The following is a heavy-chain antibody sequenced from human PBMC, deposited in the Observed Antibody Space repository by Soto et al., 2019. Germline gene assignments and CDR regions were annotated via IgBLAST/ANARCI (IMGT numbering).Heavy chain of an antibody. D-gene: IGHD3-22*01. CDR1: GFTFSNFA. V-gene: IGHV3-23*01. CDR2: MSGGGGTT. CDR3: TKLRTITTGASDC. J-gene: IGHJ4*02. Sequence: EVQLLESGGGLVQPGGSLRLSCAASGFTFSNFAMSWVRQAPGKGLEWVSAMSGGGGTTDYADSVKGRFTISRDNSKNTLYLEMNSLRAEDKAVYYCTKLRTITTGASDCWGQGTLVTVSS.